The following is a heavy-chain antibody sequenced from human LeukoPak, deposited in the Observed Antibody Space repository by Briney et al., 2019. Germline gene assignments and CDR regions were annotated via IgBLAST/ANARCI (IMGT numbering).Heavy chain of an antibody. J-gene: IGHJ4*02. D-gene: IGHD3-10*01. Sequence: PGGSLRLSCAASGFTFSSYVMHWVRQAPGKGLEWVAIIWYDGSNKYYADSVKGRFTISRDNSKNTLYLQMNSLRAEDTAVYYCARDGQRITMVRGVIPTSDYYFDYWGQGTLVTVSS. CDR3: ARDGQRITMVRGVIPTSDYYFDY. CDR1: GFTFSSYV. CDR2: IWYDGSNK. V-gene: IGHV3-33*01.